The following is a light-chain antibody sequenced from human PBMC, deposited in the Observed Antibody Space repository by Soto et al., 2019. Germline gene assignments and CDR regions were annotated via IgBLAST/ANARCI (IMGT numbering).Light chain of an antibody. Sequence: EIVLTQSPATLSLSPGERATLSCRASQSVSSYLVWYQQKPGQAPRLLIYDASNRATGIPARFSCSGSGTDFTLTISSLEPEDFAVYYCHQCSNWPITFGQGTRLEIK. CDR1: QSVSSY. J-gene: IGKJ5*01. V-gene: IGKV3-11*01. CDR2: DAS. CDR3: HQCSNWPIT.